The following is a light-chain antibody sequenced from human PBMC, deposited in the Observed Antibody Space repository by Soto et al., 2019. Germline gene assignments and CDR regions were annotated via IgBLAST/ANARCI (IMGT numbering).Light chain of an antibody. J-gene: IGLJ2*01. CDR2: GVT. V-gene: IGLV2-8*01. CDR1: SSDIGSYVY. CDR3: SIFAAGNSVI. Sequence: QSALTQPPSASGSPGQSVAISCTGTSSDIGSYVYVSWYQQHPGKAPKLLIYGVTQRPSGVPDRFSGSKSGNTASLTVSGLQVEDEADYYCSIFAAGNSVIFGGGTKLTVL.